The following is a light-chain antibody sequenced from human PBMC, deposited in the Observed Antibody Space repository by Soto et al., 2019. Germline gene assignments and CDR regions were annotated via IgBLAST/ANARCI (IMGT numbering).Light chain of an antibody. CDR3: NSYTSSSTLL. J-gene: IGLJ2*01. Sequence: QSALTQPASVSGSPGQSITISCTGTSSDVGGYNYVSWYQQHPGKVPKLMIYEVSNRPSGVSNRFSGSKSGNTASLTISGLQAEVEADYYCNSYTSSSTLLFGGGTKVTVL. CDR2: EVS. V-gene: IGLV2-14*01. CDR1: SSDVGGYNY.